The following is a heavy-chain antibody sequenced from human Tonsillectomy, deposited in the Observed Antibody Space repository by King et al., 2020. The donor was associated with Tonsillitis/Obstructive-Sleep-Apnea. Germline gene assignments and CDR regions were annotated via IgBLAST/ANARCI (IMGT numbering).Heavy chain of an antibody. CDR2: IYNNGNI. V-gene: IGHV4-59*08. Sequence: QLQESGPGLVKPSETLSLNCTVSGGSINSHYWSWLRQPPGKGLEWLGHIYNNGNINFNPSLGSRVTISQDTSSNQVSLRLTSVTAEDTAVYYCAKHLGYSESGSQYFDAFDVWGEGTLVTVSS. CDR3: AKHLGYSESGSQYFDAFDV. CDR1: GGSINSHY. J-gene: IGHJ3*01. D-gene: IGHD3-10*01.